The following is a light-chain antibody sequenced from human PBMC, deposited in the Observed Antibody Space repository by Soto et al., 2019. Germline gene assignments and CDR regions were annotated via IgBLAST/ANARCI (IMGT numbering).Light chain of an antibody. J-gene: IGLJ1*01. Sequence: QSVLTQPASVSGSPGQSITISCTGTTNDGGGYNYVSWYQQHPGKAPKLMIYEVSNRPSGVSNRFSVSKSGNTASLTISGLQAEDEADYYCSSYTSSSTLVFGTGTKVT. CDR3: SSYTSSSTLV. V-gene: IGLV2-14*01. CDR2: EVS. CDR1: TNDGGGYNY.